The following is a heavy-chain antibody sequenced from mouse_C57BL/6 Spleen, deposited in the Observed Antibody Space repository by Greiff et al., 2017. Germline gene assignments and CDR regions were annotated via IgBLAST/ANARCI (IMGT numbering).Heavy chain of an antibody. D-gene: IGHD1-1*01. CDR3: ARHGPPYYYGSTSYYFDC. CDR2: FYPGSGSM. CDR1: GYTFTEYT. Sequence: QVQLQQSGAELVKPGASVKLSCKASGYTFTEYTIHWVKQRSGQGLEWIGWFYPGSGSMKYNEKFKDKATLTADKSSSTVYMELSRLTSEDSAVYFCARHGPPYYYGSTSYYFDCWGQGTTLTVSS. V-gene: IGHV1-62-2*01. J-gene: IGHJ2*01.